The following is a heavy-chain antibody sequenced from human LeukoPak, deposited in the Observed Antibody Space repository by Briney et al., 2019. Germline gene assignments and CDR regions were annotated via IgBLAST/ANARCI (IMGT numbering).Heavy chain of an antibody. V-gene: IGHV3-23*01. D-gene: IGHD5-18*01. CDR2: ISGSGGST. Sequence: GGSLRLSCAASGFTFSSYAMSWVRQAPGKGLEWVSAISGSGGSTYYADSVKGRFTISRDNSKNTLYLQMNSLRAKDTAVYYCAKDAVGYSYGYPFDYWGQGTLVTVSS. J-gene: IGHJ4*02. CDR1: GFTFSSYA. CDR3: AKDAVGYSYGYPFDY.